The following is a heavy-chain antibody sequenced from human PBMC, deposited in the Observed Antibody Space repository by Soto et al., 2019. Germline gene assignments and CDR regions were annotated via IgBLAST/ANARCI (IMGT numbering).Heavy chain of an antibody. D-gene: IGHD6-13*01. Sequence: SETLSLTCTVSGGSISSGGYYWSWIRQHPGKGLEWIGYIYYSGSTYYNPSLKSRVTISVDTSKNQFSLKLSSVTAGDTAVYYCARLRIAAVTNWFDPWGQGTLVTVSS. V-gene: IGHV4-31*03. CDR1: GGSISSGGYY. J-gene: IGHJ5*02. CDR3: ARLRIAAVTNWFDP. CDR2: IYYSGST.